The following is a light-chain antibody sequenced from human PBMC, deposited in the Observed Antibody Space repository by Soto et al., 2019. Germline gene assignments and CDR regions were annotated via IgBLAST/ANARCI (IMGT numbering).Light chain of an antibody. CDR3: QQRSNWPPYT. Sequence: EIVLTQSPATLSLSPGETATLSCRASQSVSSYLAWYQQKPGQAPRLLIYDASNRATGIPARFSGSGSGTDFTLTISSLEPENIEVYYCQQRSNWPPYTFGQGTKLEIK. CDR1: QSVSSY. V-gene: IGKV3-11*01. J-gene: IGKJ2*01. CDR2: DAS.